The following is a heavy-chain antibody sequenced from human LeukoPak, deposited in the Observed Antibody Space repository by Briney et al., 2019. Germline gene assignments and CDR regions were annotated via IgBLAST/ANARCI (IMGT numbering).Heavy chain of an antibody. CDR1: GGTFSSYA. CDR2: IIPIFGTA. CDR3: ARDSSDYDILTGYPRFDY. Sequence: ASVKVSCKASGGTFSSYAISWVRQAPGQGLEWMGGIIPIFGTANYAQKFQGRVTITADKSTSTAYMELSSLRPEDTAVYYCARDSSDYDILTGYPRFDYWGQGTLVTVSS. V-gene: IGHV1-69*06. D-gene: IGHD3-9*01. J-gene: IGHJ4*02.